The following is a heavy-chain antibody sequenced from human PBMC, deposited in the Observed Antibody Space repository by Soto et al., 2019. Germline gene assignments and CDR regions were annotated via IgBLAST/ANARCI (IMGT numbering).Heavy chain of an antibody. D-gene: IGHD3-22*01. Sequence: QVQLVQSGPEVKKPGASAKVSCKASGYTFTNYGISWVRQAPGQGLEWMGWISPYNGDTNYPQKFQGRVTMTTDTSTSTAYMELRSLRSDDTAVYYCATLSCYYHPWGQGTMGTVSS. CDR2: ISPYNGDT. J-gene: IGHJ5*02. V-gene: IGHV1-18*01. CDR3: ATLSCYYHP. CDR1: GYTFTNYG.